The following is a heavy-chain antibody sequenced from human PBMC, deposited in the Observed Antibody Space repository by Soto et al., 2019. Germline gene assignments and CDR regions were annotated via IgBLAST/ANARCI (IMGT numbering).Heavy chain of an antibody. CDR3: TTAAKGSGSQLPLAIVYYYYYGMDV. V-gene: IGHV3-15*07. CDR2: IKSKTDGGTT. D-gene: IGHD3-10*01. Sequence: GGSLRLSYAASGFTFSNAWMNWVRQAPGKGLEWVGRIKSKTDGGTTDYAAPVKGRFTISRDDSKNTLYLQMNSLKTDDTAVYYCTTAAKGSGSQLPLAIVYYYYYGMDVWGQGTTVTVSS. CDR1: GFTFSNAW. J-gene: IGHJ6*02.